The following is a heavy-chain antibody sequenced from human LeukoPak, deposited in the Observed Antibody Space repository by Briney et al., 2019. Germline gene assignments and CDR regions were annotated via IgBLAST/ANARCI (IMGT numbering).Heavy chain of an antibody. CDR2: IYYSGST. CDR1: GGSISSSSYY. Sequence: SETLSLTCTVSGGSISSSSYYWGWIRQPPGKGLEWIGSIYYSGSTYYNPSLKSRVTISVDTSKNQFSLKLSSVTAADTAVYYCARVSIIDRVQEPWGQGTLVTVSS. D-gene: IGHD2/OR15-2a*01. CDR3: ARVSIIDRVQEP. V-gene: IGHV4-39*07. J-gene: IGHJ5*02.